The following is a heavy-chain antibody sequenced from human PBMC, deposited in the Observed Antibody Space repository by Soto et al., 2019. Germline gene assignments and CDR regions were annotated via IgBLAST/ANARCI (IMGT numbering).Heavy chain of an antibody. D-gene: IGHD3-3*01. CDR3: ARQIFRDGYDY. CDR2: IYYSGST. CDR1: GGSISSSSYY. Sequence: PSETLSLTCTVSGGSISSSSYYWGWIRQPPGKGLEWIGSIYYSGSTYYNPSLKSRVTISVDTSKNQFSLKLSSVTAADTAVYYCARQIFRDGYDYWGQGTLVTAPQ. V-gene: IGHV4-39*01. J-gene: IGHJ4*02.